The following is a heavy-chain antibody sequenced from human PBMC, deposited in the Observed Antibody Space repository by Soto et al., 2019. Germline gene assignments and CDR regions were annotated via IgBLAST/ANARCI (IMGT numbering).Heavy chain of an antibody. J-gene: IGHJ4*02. V-gene: IGHV1-46*01. D-gene: IGHD1-26*01. CDR3: ARSALVGASLDY. CDR2: MNPSGGST. CDR1: GYTFTAYY. Sequence: ASVKVSCKASGYTFTAYYMHWVRQAPGQGLEWMGIMNPSGGSTRYAQRFQGRVTMTRDTSTSTVYMELSSLRSEDTAVYYCARSALVGASLDYWGQGTLVTVSS.